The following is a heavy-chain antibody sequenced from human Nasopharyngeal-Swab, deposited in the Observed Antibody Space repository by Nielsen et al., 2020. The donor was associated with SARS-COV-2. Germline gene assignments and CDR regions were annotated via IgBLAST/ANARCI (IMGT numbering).Heavy chain of an antibody. CDR2: ISYDGSNK. CDR3: ARSPGSFFDY. CDR1: GFTFSSYA. D-gene: IGHD1-14*01. J-gene: IGHJ4*02. V-gene: IGHV3-30*04. Sequence: GGSLRLSCAASGFTFSSYAMHWVRQAPGKGLEWVAVISYDGSNKYYADSVKGRFTISRDNSKNTLYLQMNSLRAEDTAVYYCARSPGSFFDYWGQGTLVTVSS.